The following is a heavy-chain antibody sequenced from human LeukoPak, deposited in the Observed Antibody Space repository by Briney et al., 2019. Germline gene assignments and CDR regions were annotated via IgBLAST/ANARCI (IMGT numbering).Heavy chain of an antibody. CDR2: MTGIGTAT. D-gene: IGHD3-22*01. CDR3: ARVATYYDESGYFRAIDY. V-gene: IGHV3-11*01. Sequence: GGSLRLSCAASGFTFTDHYTTWLRQAPGKGLDWVSYMTGIGTATDYADSVKGRFTISRDNTKLYLQMNSLRAEDTAVYYCARVATYYDESGYFRAIDYWGQGTLVTVSS. CDR1: GFTFTDHY. J-gene: IGHJ4*02.